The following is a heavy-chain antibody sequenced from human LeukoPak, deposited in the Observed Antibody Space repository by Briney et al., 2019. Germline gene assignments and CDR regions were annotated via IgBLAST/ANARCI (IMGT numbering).Heavy chain of an antibody. D-gene: IGHD3-3*01. CDR1: GFTFSSYA. CDR2: TSPSGGTI. CDR3: AREKKTEWTTGAFDM. Sequence: GGSLRLSCAASGFTFSSYAMSWVRQAPETGLEWLSYTSPSGGTIYYTDSVKGRFTMSRDNAQNALYLEMNSLRAEDTAVYYCAREKKTEWTTGAFDMWSQGTMVIVSS. V-gene: IGHV3-48*04. J-gene: IGHJ3*02.